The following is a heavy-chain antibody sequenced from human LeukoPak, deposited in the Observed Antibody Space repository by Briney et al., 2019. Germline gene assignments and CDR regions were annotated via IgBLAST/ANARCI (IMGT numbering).Heavy chain of an antibody. CDR2: INPDSGGT. J-gene: IGHJ4*02. Sequence: ASVKVSCKASGYSFTGYYVHWVRQAPGQGLEWMGWINPDSGGTNFAQNFQGRVTMTRDTSSSTAYMEVRRLTSDDTAVYYCARDAISRGIIDYWGRGTLVTVSS. CDR3: ARDAISRGIIDY. CDR1: GYSFTGYY. D-gene: IGHD3-10*01. V-gene: IGHV1-2*02.